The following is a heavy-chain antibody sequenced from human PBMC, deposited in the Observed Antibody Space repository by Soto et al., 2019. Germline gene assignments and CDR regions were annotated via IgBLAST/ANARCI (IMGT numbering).Heavy chain of an antibody. CDR1: GFTVSSYA. J-gene: IGHJ5*02. CDR2: ISGSGGST. CDR3: AKDLSYDFWSGYLAPSNNWFDP. D-gene: IGHD3-3*01. V-gene: IGHV3-23*01. Sequence: GWSLGLACAASGFTVSSYAVSWVRQAPGKGLEWVSAISGSGGSTYYADSVKGRFTISRDNSKNTLYLQMNSLRAEDTAVYYCAKDLSYDFWSGYLAPSNNWFDPWGKGTLVTV.